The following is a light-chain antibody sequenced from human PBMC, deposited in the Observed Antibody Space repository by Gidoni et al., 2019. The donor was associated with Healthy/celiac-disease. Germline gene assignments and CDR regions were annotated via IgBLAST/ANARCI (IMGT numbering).Light chain of an antibody. CDR3: QQYSSYST. CDR1: QSISSW. J-gene: IGKJ1*01. Sequence: DIQMTQSPSTLSASVGDRVTITCRASQSISSWLAWYQQKAGKAPKLMIYKASSLESGVPSRFSGSGSGTEFTLTISSLQPDDFATYYCQQYSSYSTFXQXTKVEIK. V-gene: IGKV1-5*03. CDR2: KAS.